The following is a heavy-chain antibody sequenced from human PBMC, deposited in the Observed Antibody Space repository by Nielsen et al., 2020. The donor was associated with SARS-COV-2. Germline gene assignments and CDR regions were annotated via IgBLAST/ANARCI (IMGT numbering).Heavy chain of an antibody. CDR2: ISSSSSYI. CDR3: AREGYGDRIIDY. V-gene: IGHV3-21*01. CDR1: GFTFGSYS. Sequence: GGSLRLSCAASGFTFGSYSMNWVRQAPGKGLEWVSSISSSSSYIYYADSVKGRFTISRDNAKNSLYLQMNSLRAEDTAVYYCAREGYGDRIIDYWGQGTLVTVSS. J-gene: IGHJ4*02. D-gene: IGHD4-17*01.